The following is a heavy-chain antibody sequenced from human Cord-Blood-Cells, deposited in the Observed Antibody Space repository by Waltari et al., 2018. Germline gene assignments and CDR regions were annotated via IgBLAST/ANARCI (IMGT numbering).Heavy chain of an antibody. J-gene: IGHJ3*02. Sequence: QVQLVESGGGVVQPGRSLRLSCAASGFTFSSYGMPWVRQAPGKGLEWVAVIWYDGSNKYYADSVKGRFTISRDNSKNTLYLQMNSLRAEDTAVYYCARVRRMGAFDIWGQGTMVTVSS. CDR3: ARVRRMGAFDI. D-gene: IGHD2-15*01. CDR2: IWYDGSNK. V-gene: IGHV3-33*01. CDR1: GFTFSSYG.